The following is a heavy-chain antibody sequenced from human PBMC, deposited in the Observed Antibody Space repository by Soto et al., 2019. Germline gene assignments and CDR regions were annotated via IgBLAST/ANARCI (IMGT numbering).Heavy chain of an antibody. D-gene: IGHD4-17*01. J-gene: IGHJ6*02. CDR3: AKILSTVTTYYYGMDV. V-gene: IGHV3-23*01. CDR1: GFSFSTYP. CDR2: ISGSGGGT. Sequence: GGSLRLSCAASGFSFSTYPMIWVRQAPGKGLEGVSSISGSGGGTYYTDSVKGRFTISRDNSKNTVYLQMNSLRAEDTAVYYCAKILSTVTTYYYGMDVWGQGTTVTVPS.